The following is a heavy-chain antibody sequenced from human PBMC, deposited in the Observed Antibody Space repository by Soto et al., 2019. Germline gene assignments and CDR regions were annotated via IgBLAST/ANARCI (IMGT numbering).Heavy chain of an antibody. J-gene: IGHJ6*02. D-gene: IGHD5-12*01. V-gene: IGHV5-51*01. Sequence: GESLKISCKGSGYSFTSYWIGGVRQMPGKGLEWMGIIYPGDSDTRYSPSFQGQVTISAAKSSSTAYLQWSSLKASDTAMYYCARAHIVATMSGYGMDVWGQGTTVTVSS. CDR2: IYPGDSDT. CDR1: GYSFTSYW. CDR3: ARAHIVATMSGYGMDV.